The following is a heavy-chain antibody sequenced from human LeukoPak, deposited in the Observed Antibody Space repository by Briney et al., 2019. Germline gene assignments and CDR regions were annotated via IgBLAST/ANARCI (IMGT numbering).Heavy chain of an antibody. CDR3: AKVYYYDSSGYLDY. Sequence: PGGSLRLSCAASGFTFSSYAMSWVRQAPGKGLEWVSAISDSGGSTYYAGSVKGRFTIARDNSKNTLYLQMNSLRAEDTAVYYCAKVYYYDSSGYLDYWGQGTLVTVSS. CDR1: GFTFSSYA. D-gene: IGHD3-22*01. J-gene: IGHJ4*02. CDR2: ISDSGGST. V-gene: IGHV3-23*01.